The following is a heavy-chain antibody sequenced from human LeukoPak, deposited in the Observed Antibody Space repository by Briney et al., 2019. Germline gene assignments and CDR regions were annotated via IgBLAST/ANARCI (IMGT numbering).Heavy chain of an antibody. D-gene: IGHD3-16*01. CDR3: ARVITVRGVIFDY. CDR1: GGSISSYY. V-gene: IGHV4-59*01. Sequence: SETLSLTCTVSGGSISSYYWSWVRQPPGKGLEWVGYIYYSGSTNFNPSLKSRVTISVDTSKNQFSRKLSSVPAADTDVYYCARVITVRGVIFDYWGQGTLVTVSS. CDR2: IYYSGST. J-gene: IGHJ4*02.